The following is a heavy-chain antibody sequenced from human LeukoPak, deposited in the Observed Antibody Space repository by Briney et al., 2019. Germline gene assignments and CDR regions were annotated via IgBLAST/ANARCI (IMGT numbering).Heavy chain of an antibody. CDR2: VYYSGST. J-gene: IGHJ4*02. CDR3: AAFRQWVVIFDY. Sequence: SETLSLTCTVSGASISSYYWSWIRQPPGKGLEWIGYVYYSGSTNYNPSLKSRVSISVDTSKKQFSLNLSSVTAADTAVYYCAAFRQWVVIFDYWGQGTLVTVSS. D-gene: IGHD6-19*01. V-gene: IGHV4-59*08. CDR1: GASISSYY.